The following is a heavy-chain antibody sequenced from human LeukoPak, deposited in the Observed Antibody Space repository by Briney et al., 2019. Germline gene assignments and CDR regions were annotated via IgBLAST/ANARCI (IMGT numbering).Heavy chain of an antibody. J-gene: IGHJ6*03. CDR1: GFTFSSYS. V-gene: IGHV3-48*04. Sequence: GGSLRLSCAASGFTFSSYSMHWVRQAPGEGLEWVSYISSSSTTIYYADSAKGRFTISRDNAKNSLFLQLNSLRAEDTAMYYWGREAYSSPSADVWGKGTTATVSS. CDR2: ISSSSTTI. CDR3: GREAYSSPSADV. D-gene: IGHD6-6*01.